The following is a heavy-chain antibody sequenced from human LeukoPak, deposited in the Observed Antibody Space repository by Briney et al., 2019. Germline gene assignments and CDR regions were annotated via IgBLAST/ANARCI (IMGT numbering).Heavy chain of an antibody. V-gene: IGHV3-48*01. CDR3: ARETSDNAYRHIDS. D-gene: IGHD5-18*01. CDR1: GFAFRTYA. J-gene: IGHJ4*02. CDR2: INPDSRTI. Sequence: SGGSLRLSCVASGFAFRTYAMNWVRQAPGKGLEWLSYINPDSRTIFYADSVKGRFTISRDNGKNSVYLEINSLRAEDTAVYICARETSDNAYRHIDSWGQGSLVAVSS.